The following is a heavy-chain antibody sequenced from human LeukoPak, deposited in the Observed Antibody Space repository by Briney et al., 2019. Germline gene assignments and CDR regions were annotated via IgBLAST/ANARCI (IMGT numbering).Heavy chain of an antibody. D-gene: IGHD1-1*01. CDR2: ISSSSSYI. CDR3: ARVLSGTTDWFDP. V-gene: IGHV3-21*01. CDR1: GFTFSSYG. Sequence: PGGSLRLSCAASGFTFSSYGMNWVRQAPGKGLEWVSSISSSSSYIYYADSVKGRFTISRDNAKNSLYLQMNSLRAEDTAVYYCARVLSGTTDWFDPWGQGTLVTVSS. J-gene: IGHJ5*02.